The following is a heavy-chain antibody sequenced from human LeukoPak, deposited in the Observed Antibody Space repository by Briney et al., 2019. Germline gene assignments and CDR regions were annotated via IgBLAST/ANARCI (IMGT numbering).Heavy chain of an antibody. CDR3: TRVADIVATIEGPGY. D-gene: IGHD5-12*01. CDR2: IRSKANSYAT. J-gene: IGHJ4*02. CDR1: GFTFSGSA. Sequence: QPGGSLRLSCAASGFTFSGSAMHWVRQASGKGLEWVGRIRSKANSYATAYAASVKGRFTISRDDSKNTAYLQMNSLKTEDTAVYYCTRVADIVATIEGPGYWGQGTLVTVSS. V-gene: IGHV3-73*01.